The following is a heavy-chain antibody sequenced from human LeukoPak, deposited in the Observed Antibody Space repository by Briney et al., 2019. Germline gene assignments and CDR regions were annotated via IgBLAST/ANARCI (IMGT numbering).Heavy chain of an antibody. Sequence: PSETLSLTCAVYGGSFSTYYWSWIRQPPGKGLEWIGEINHSGSTNYNPSLKSRVTISVDTSKNQFSLKLSSVTAADTAVYYCARGSMRRVIIGDYWGQGTLVTVSS. CDR2: INHSGST. D-gene: IGHD3-10*01. CDR1: GGSFSTYY. V-gene: IGHV4-34*01. J-gene: IGHJ4*02. CDR3: ARGSMRRVIIGDY.